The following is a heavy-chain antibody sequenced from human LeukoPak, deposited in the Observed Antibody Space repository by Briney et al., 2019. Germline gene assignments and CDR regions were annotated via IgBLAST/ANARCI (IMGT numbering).Heavy chain of an antibody. CDR2: ISYDGSSK. CDR3: ATGSGGPNIVVVPAAILDY. Sequence: GGSLRLSCAASGFTFSDYYMSWIRQAPGKGLEWVAVISYDGSSKYYADSVKGRFTISRDNSKNTLYLQMNSLRAEDTAVYYCATGSGGPNIVVVPAAILDYWGQGTLVTVSS. V-gene: IGHV3-30*03. D-gene: IGHD2-2*01. CDR1: GFTFSDYY. J-gene: IGHJ4*02.